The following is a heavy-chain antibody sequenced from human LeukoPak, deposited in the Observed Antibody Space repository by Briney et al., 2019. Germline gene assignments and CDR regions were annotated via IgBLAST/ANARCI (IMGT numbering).Heavy chain of an antibody. CDR3: ARVLRYFSNGMDV. J-gene: IGHJ6*04. Sequence: SETLSLTCTVSGGSISGSYWSWIRQPPGKGLEWIGYIFYSGSTNYNPSLKSRVTISVDTSRNQFSLKLSSVTAADTAVYYCARVLRYFSNGMDVWGKGTTVTVSS. D-gene: IGHD3-9*01. CDR2: IFYSGST. CDR1: GGSISGSY. V-gene: IGHV4-59*01.